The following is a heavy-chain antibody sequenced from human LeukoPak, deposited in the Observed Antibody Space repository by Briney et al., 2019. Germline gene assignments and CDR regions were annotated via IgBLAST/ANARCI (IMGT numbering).Heavy chain of an antibody. Sequence: PGGSLRLSCAASGFTFTTYWMHWVRQVPGKGLVWVSRINSDGSSTSYADSVKGRFTVSRDNAKNTLYLHMNSLRAEDTAVYYCTRGGYYDSSGLFYFDYWGQGTLVTVSS. CDR3: TRGGYYDSSGLFYFDY. CDR2: INSDGSST. D-gene: IGHD3-22*01. CDR1: GFTFTTYW. J-gene: IGHJ4*02. V-gene: IGHV3-74*01.